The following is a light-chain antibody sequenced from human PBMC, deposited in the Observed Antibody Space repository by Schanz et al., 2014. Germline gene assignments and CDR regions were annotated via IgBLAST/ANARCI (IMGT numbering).Light chain of an antibody. CDR3: QNYNSDPFT. Sequence: DIQMTQSPSTQSASVGDRLTITCRASQAISSYLAWYQQKPGKVPKLLIHAASTVQSGVPSRFSGSGSGTHFTLTISGLQPEDVATYYCQNYNSDPFTFGPGTKVDI. CDR1: QAISSY. CDR2: AAS. J-gene: IGKJ3*01. V-gene: IGKV1-27*01.